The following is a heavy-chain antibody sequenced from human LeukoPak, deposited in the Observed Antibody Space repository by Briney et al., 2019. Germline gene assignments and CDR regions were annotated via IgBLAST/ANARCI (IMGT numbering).Heavy chain of an antibody. CDR1: GYTFTGYY. CDR2: INPNSGGT. V-gene: IGHV1-2*06. CDR3: AVVDPAMVTFDY. Sequence: VASVEVSCKASGYTFTGYYMHWVRQAPGQGLEWMGRINPNSGGTNYAQKFQGRVTMTRDTSISTAYMELSRLRSDDTAVYYCAVVDPAMVTFDYWGQGTLVTVSS. D-gene: IGHD5-18*01. J-gene: IGHJ4*02.